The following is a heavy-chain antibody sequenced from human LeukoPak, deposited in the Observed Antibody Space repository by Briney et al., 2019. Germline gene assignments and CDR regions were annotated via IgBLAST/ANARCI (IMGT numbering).Heavy chain of an antibody. Sequence: PGGSLRLSCAASGFTFSSYWMSWLRQAPGKGLEWVANIKQDGSEKYYVDSVKGRFTISRDNAKNSLYLQMNNQRAEDTAVYYCAREFVVVIATDAFDIWGEGTMVTVSS. CDR1: GFTFSSYW. CDR2: IKQDGSEK. J-gene: IGHJ3*02. D-gene: IGHD2-21*01. CDR3: AREFVVVIATDAFDI. V-gene: IGHV3-7*01.